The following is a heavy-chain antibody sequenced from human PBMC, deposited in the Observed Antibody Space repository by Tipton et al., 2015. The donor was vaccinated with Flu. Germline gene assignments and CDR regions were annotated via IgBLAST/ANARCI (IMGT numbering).Heavy chain of an antibody. J-gene: IGHJ6*02. CDR3: ARGGYSYGYGKNYYYYGMDV. Sequence: LRLSCTVSGGSISSGSYYWSWIRQPAGKGLEWIGRIYTSGSTNYNPSLKSRVTISSDTSKNQFSLKLSSVTAADTAVYYCARGGYSYGYGKNYYYYGMDVWGQGTTVTVAS. CDR1: GGSISSGSYY. V-gene: IGHV4-61*02. CDR2: IYTSGST. D-gene: IGHD5-18*01.